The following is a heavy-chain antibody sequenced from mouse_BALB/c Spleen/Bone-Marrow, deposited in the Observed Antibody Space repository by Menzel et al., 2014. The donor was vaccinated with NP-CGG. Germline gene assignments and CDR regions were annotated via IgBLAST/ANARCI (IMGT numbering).Heavy chain of an antibody. CDR1: GFTFSSYG. D-gene: IGHD2-14*01. J-gene: IGHJ4*01. CDR2: ISSGGSYT. CDR3: ARHRYGGGAMDY. V-gene: IGHV5-6*01. Sequence: EVQGVESGGDLVKPGGSLKLSCAASGFTFSSYGMSWVRQTPDKRLEWVATISSGGSYTYYPDSVKGRFTISRDIAKNTLYLQLSSLKSEDTAMYACARHRYGGGAMDYWGQGTSVTVSS.